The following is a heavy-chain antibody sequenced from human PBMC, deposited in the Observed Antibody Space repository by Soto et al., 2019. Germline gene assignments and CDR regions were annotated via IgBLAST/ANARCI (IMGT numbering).Heavy chain of an antibody. J-gene: IGHJ3*02. Sequence: EVQLVESGGGLVQPGGSLRLSCAASGFTFSIYSMNWVRQAPGKGLEWVSYISSSSSTIYYADSVKGRFTISRDNAKKSLYLQMNSLRDEDTAVYYCASLYCGGDCYGAFDIWGQGTMVTVSS. D-gene: IGHD2-21*02. CDR1: GFTFSIYS. CDR2: ISSSSSTI. V-gene: IGHV3-48*02. CDR3: ASLYCGGDCYGAFDI.